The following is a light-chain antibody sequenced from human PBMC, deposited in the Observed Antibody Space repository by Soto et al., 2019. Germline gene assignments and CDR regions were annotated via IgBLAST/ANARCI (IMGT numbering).Light chain of an antibody. CDR2: SVS. J-gene: IGKJ1*01. CDR3: QLYSGSPWT. V-gene: IGKV3-20*01. Sequence: EIVLTQSPGTLSLSPGERATLSCRASQSINHKYLAWFQQEPGQTPRLLIHSVSIRAAGIPDRFSGSGSGTDFTLTISRLEPEDFAVYYCQLYSGSPWTFGRGTKVDNK. CDR1: QSINHKY.